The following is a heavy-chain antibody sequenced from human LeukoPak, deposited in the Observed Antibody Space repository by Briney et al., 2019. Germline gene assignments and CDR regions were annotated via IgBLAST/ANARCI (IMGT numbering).Heavy chain of an antibody. J-gene: IGHJ4*02. Sequence: ASVKVSCKASGYTLTSYYMHWVRQVPGQGLEWMGIINPSGGSTSYAQKFQGRVTMTRDTSTSTVYMELSSLRSDDTAVYYCARSTSGWYSYYWGQGTLVTVSS. CDR3: ARSTSGWYSYY. V-gene: IGHV1-46*01. CDR2: INPSGGST. D-gene: IGHD6-19*01. CDR1: GYTLTSYY.